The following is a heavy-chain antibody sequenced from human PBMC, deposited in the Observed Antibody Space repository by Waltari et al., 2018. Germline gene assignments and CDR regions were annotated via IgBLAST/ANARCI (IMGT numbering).Heavy chain of an antibody. Sequence: QLQLQESGSGLVKPSQTLSLTCAVSGGSISSGGYSWSWLRQPPGKGLEWIGYIYHSGSTYYNPSLKSRVTISVDRSKNQFSLKLSSVTAADTAVYYCARNYGSGGALYFDYWGQGTLVTVSS. CDR2: IYHSGST. CDR3: ARNYGSGGALYFDY. CDR1: GGSISSGGYS. V-gene: IGHV4-30-2*01. D-gene: IGHD3-10*01. J-gene: IGHJ4*02.